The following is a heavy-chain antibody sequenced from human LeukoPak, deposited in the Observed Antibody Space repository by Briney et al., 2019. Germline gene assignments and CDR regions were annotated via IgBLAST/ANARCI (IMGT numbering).Heavy chain of an antibody. Sequence: RPGGSLRLSCAASGFNFSNYWMSWVRQTPGKGLEWVANINRDGSEKYYVDSVEGQFTISRDNAKNSLFLQMNSLRVEDTAVYYCARRRGYSYGRNNYYFDYWGQGTLVTVFS. D-gene: IGHD5-18*01. J-gene: IGHJ4*02. CDR1: GFNFSNYW. CDR3: ARRRGYSYGRNNYYFDY. V-gene: IGHV3-7*03. CDR2: INRDGSEK.